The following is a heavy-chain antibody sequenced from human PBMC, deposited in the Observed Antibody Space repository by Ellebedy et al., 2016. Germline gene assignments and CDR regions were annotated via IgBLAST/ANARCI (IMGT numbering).Heavy chain of an antibody. D-gene: IGHD5-18*01. V-gene: IGHV1-18*04. J-gene: IGHJ4*02. CDR2: ISGYNDKT. CDR1: GYTFSIYY. CDR3: ARDIGYGCDY. Sequence: ASVKVSCKASGYTFSIYYIHWLRQAPGQGLEWMGWISGYNDKTNFAQKFQGRVTMTTDTSTSTAYLNLRSLNSDDTAVYYCARDIGYGCDYWGQGTLVTVSS.